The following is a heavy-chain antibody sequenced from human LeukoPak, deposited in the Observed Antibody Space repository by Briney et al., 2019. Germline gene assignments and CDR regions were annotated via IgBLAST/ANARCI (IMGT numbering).Heavy chain of an antibody. J-gene: IGHJ6*03. D-gene: IGHD3-3*01. CDR3: ARGGPVTIFGVGYCYMDV. CDR2: ISSSSSYI. Sequence: GGSLRLSCAASGFTFSSYSMNWVRQAPGKGLEWVSSISSSSSYIYYADSVKGRFTISRDNAKNSLYLQMNSLRAEDTAVYYCARGGPVTIFGVGYCYMDVWGKGTTVTVSS. CDR1: GFTFSSYS. V-gene: IGHV3-21*01.